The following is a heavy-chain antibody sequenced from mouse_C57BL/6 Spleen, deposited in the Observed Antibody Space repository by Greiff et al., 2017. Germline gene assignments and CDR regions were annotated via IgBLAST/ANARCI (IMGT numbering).Heavy chain of an antibody. J-gene: IGHJ1*03. CDR1: GYTFTDYY. D-gene: IGHD2-5*01. Sequence: VQLQQSGAELVRPGASVKLSCKASGYTFTDYYINWVKQRPGQGLEWIARIYPGSGNTYYNEKFKGKATLTAEKSSGTAYMQLSSLSSEDSAVYFCARWDSNFWYFDVWGTGTTVTVSS. V-gene: IGHV1-76*01. CDR3: ARWDSNFWYFDV. CDR2: IYPGSGNT.